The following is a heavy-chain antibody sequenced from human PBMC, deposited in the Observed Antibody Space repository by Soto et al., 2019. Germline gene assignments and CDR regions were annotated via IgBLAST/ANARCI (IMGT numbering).Heavy chain of an antibody. Sequence: PSETLSLTCTVSGGSISTSNFYWGWIRQPPGKGLEWIGSIYYGGNTYYNPSLKSRVTITVDTPKNHFSLEFNSVTAADTAVYYCVRRPRNADWGSFWYFDLWGRGTLVTVSS. V-gene: IGHV4-39*02. CDR3: VRRPRNADWGSFWYFDL. J-gene: IGHJ2*01. D-gene: IGHD3-16*01. CDR2: IYYGGNT. CDR1: GGSISTSNFY.